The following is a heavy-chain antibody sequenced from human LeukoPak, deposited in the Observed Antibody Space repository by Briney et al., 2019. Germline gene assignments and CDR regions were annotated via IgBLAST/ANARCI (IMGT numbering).Heavy chain of an antibody. J-gene: IGHJ4*02. CDR2: INHSGST. D-gene: IGHD2-21*01. CDR3: ATSRSRTLLPPLQKCQYYFDY. CDR1: GGSFSGYY. Sequence: SGTLSLTCAGYGGSFSGYYWSWIRQPPGKGLEWIGEINHSGSTNYNPSLTSGVAISVDTSKNQYTVKLRSVPAADTAVYYCATSRSRTLLPPLQKCQYYFDYWGQGTLVTVSS. V-gene: IGHV4-34*01.